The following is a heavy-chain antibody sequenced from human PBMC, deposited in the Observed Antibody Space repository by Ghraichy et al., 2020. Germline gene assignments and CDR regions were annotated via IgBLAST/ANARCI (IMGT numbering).Heavy chain of an antibody. CDR1: GFTFSSYG. CDR2: ISYDGTNK. J-gene: IGHJ4*02. V-gene: IGHV3-30*03. D-gene: IGHD3-10*01. CDR3: ARDGVLVRGENFFDD. Sequence: GGSLRLSCAASGFTFSSYGIHWVRQAPGKGLEWVAVISYDGTNKFYGDSVKGRFTISRDNSKNTVFLQMNSLTGEDTAVYYCARDGVLVRGENFFDDWGQGTLVTVSS.